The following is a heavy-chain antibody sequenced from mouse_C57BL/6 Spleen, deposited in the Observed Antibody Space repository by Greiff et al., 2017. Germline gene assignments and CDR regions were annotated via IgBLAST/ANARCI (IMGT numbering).Heavy chain of an antibody. Sequence: EVQLQQSGPGMVKPSQSLSLTCTVTGYSITSGYDWHWIRHFPGNKLEWMGYISYSGSTNYNPSLKSRISITHDTSKNHFFLKLNSVTTEDTATYYCARARLRGAVYFDYWGQGTTLTVSS. D-gene: IGHD1-1*01. CDR3: ARARLRGAVYFDY. CDR2: ISYSGST. CDR1: GYSITSGYD. V-gene: IGHV3-1*01. J-gene: IGHJ2*01.